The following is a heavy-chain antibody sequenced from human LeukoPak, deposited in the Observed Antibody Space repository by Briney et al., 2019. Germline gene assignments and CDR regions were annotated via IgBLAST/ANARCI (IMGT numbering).Heavy chain of an antibody. Sequence: ASVKVSCKASGYTFTGYYMHWVRQAPGQGLEWMGWINPNSGGTNYAQKFQGRVTMTRDTYISTAYMELSRLRSDDTTVYYCARDHYDSSGYYWSDYWGQGTLVTVSS. V-gene: IGHV1-2*02. CDR2: INPNSGGT. J-gene: IGHJ4*02. CDR1: GYTFTGYY. CDR3: ARDHYDSSGYYWSDY. D-gene: IGHD3-22*01.